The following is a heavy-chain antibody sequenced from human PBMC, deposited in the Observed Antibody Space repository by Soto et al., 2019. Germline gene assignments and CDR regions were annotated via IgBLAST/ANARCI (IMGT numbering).Heavy chain of an antibody. V-gene: IGHV2-70*11. D-gene: IGHD4-17*01. CDR1: WFSLSTSGMC. CDR3: ASGTVTHYYYYMDV. CDR2: IDWDDDK. Sequence: VSGPTLVNPTQTLTLTCTFSWFSLSTSGMCVSWIRQPPGKALEWLARIDWDDDKYYSTSLKTRLTISKDTSKNQVVLTMTNMDPVDTATYYCASGTVTHYYYYMDVWGKGTTVTVSS. J-gene: IGHJ6*03.